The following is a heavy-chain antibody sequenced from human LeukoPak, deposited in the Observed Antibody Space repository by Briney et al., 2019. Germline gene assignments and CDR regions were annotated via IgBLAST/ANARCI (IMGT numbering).Heavy chain of an antibody. V-gene: IGHV4-59*01. CDR1: GGSISSYY. CDR3: ARSGSSSSPLGY. Sequence: SETLSLTCTVSGGSISSYYWSWIRQPPGKGLEWIGYIYYSGSTNYNPSLKSRVTISVDTSKDQFSLKLSSVTAADTAVYYCARSGSSSSPLGYWGQGTLVTVSS. CDR2: IYYSGST. D-gene: IGHD6-6*01. J-gene: IGHJ4*02.